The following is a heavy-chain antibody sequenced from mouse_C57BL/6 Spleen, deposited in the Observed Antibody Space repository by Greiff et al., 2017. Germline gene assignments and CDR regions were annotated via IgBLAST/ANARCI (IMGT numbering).Heavy chain of an antibody. CDR3: ARGDYGSSPFDY. Sequence: QVHVKQPGAELVRPGTSVKLSCKASGYTFTSYWMHWVKQRPGQGLEWIGVIDPSDSYTNYNQKFKGKATLTVDTSSSTAYMQLSSLTSEDSAVYYCARGDYGSSPFDYWGQGTTLTVSS. CDR1: GYTFTSYW. J-gene: IGHJ2*01. V-gene: IGHV1-59*01. D-gene: IGHD1-1*01. CDR2: IDPSDSYT.